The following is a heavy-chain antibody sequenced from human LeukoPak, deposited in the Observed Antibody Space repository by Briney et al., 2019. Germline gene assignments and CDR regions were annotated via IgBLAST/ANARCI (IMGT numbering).Heavy chain of an antibody. CDR2: VYYFGNT. D-gene: IGHD1-1*01. V-gene: IGHV4-39*07. CDR3: ARVSGSGTALDAFDI. CDR1: GGSISSSSYF. Sequence: SETLSLTCTVSGGSISSSSYFWGWIRQPPGKGLEWIGSVYYFGNTYFNPSLKSRVTISVDTSKNQFSLTLSSVTAADTAVYFCARVSGSGTALDAFDIWGQGTMVIVSS. J-gene: IGHJ3*02.